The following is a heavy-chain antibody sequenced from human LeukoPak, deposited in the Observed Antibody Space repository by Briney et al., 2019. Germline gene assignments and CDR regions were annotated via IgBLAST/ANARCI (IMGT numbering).Heavy chain of an antibody. Sequence: SETLSLTCTVSGGSISSSSYYWGWVRQPPGKGLEWIGSIYYRGSTYYNPSLKSRVTISVDTSKNQFSLKLCSVTAADTAVYYCARRDTAMVTLDYWGQGTLVTVSS. CDR1: GGSISSSSYY. CDR3: ARRDTAMVTLDY. J-gene: IGHJ4*02. D-gene: IGHD5-18*01. CDR2: IYYRGST. V-gene: IGHV4-39*01.